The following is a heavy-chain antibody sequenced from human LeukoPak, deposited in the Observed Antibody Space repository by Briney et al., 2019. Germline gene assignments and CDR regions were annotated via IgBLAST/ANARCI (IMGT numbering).Heavy chain of an antibody. CDR1: GYTFTSYG. CDR2: ISAYNGNT. D-gene: IGHD2-2*01. J-gene: IGHJ5*02. CDR3: ARPPDIGYCSSTSCYLWFDP. V-gene: IGHV1-18*01. Sequence: GASVKVSCKASGYTFTSYGISWVRQAPGQGLEWMGWISAYNGNTNYAQKFQGRVTMTRDTSISTAYMELSRLRSDDTAVYYCARPPDIGYCSSTSCYLWFDPWGQGTLVTVSS.